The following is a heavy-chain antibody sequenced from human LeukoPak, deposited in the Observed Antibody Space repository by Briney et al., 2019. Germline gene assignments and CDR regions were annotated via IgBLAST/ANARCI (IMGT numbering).Heavy chain of an antibody. CDR2: ITHSGTT. V-gene: IGHV4-34*01. CDR3: ARGRSYYDSSGYTYYFDY. J-gene: IGHJ4*02. Sequence: PSETLSLTCAVSGGSFSGYYWSWIRQSPEKGLEWLGEITHSGTTNYNPSLKSRVTISVDSSKSQFSLKLISVTAADTAVYYCARGRSYYDSSGYTYYFDYWGQGTLVTVSS. CDR1: GGSFSGYY. D-gene: IGHD3-22*01.